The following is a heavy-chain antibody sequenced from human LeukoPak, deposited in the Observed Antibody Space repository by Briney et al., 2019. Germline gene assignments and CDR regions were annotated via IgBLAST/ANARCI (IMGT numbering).Heavy chain of an antibody. Sequence: PGGSLRLSCAASGFTFSSYGMHWVRQAPGKGLEWVAVISYDGSNKYYADSVKGRFTISRDNSKNTLYLQMNSLRAEDTAVYYCAKDLIYGSGTYPMDYWGQGTLVTVSS. CDR3: AKDLIYGSGTYPMDY. D-gene: IGHD3-10*01. CDR2: ISYDGSNK. CDR1: GFTFSSYG. V-gene: IGHV3-30*18. J-gene: IGHJ4*02.